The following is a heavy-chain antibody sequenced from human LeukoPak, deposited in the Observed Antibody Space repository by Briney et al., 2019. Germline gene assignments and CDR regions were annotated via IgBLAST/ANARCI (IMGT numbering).Heavy chain of an antibody. V-gene: IGHV4-34*01. CDR2: TNHSGST. CDR1: GGSFSGYY. D-gene: IGHD3-10*01. J-gene: IGHJ4*02. CDR3: ARARGSGGIDY. Sequence: PSETLSLTCAVYGGSFSGYYWSWIRQPPGKGLEWIGETNHSGSTNYNPSLKSRVTISVDTSKNQFSLKLSSVTAADTAVYYCARARGSGGIDYWGQGTLVTVSS.